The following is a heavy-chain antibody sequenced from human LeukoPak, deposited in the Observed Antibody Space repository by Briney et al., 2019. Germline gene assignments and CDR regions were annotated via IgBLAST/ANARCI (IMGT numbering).Heavy chain of an antibody. CDR2: INSDGSST. J-gene: IGHJ3*02. Sequence: GGSLRLPCAASGFTFSSYWMHWVRQAPGKGLVWVSRINSDGSSTSYADSVKGRFTISRDNAKNTLYLQMNSLRAEDTAVYYCARAVRRGAFDIWGQGTMVTVSS. CDR3: ARAVRRGAFDI. CDR1: GFTFSSYW. V-gene: IGHV3-74*01. D-gene: IGHD1-1*01.